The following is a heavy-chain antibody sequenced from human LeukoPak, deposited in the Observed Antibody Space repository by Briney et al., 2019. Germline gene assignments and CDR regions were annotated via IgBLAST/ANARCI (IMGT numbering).Heavy chain of an antibody. J-gene: IGHJ2*01. D-gene: IGHD4-11*01. Sequence: ASVKVSCKASGYTFTSYYMHWVRQAPGQGLEWVGIINPSGGSTSYAQKCQGRVTMTRDTSTSTVYMELSSLRSEDTAVYYCARRATTVSSEIHWYFDLWGRGTLVTVSS. V-gene: IGHV1-46*03. CDR1: GYTFTSYY. CDR3: ARRATTVSSEIHWYFDL. CDR2: INPSGGST.